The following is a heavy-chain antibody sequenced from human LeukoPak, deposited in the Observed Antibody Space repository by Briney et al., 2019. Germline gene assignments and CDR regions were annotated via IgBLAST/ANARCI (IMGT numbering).Heavy chain of an antibody. Sequence: ASVKVSCKASGYTFTGYYMHWVRQAPGQGLEWMGWINPNSGGTNYAQKFQGRVTMTRDTSISTAYMELSRLISDDTAVYYCARGYCSSTSCYEDNWFDPWGQGTLVTVSS. V-gene: IGHV1-2*02. D-gene: IGHD2-2*01. CDR1: GYTFTGYY. J-gene: IGHJ5*02. CDR2: INPNSGGT. CDR3: ARGYCSSTSCYEDNWFDP.